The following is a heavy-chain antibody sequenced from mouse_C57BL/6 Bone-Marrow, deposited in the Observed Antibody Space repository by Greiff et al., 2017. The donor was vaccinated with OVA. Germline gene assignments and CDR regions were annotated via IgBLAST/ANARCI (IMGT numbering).Heavy chain of an antibody. J-gene: IGHJ1*03. CDR1: GYTFTSYW. D-gene: IGHD2-1*01. CDR3: ARSYGNYWYFDV. V-gene: IGHV1-62-3*01. CDR2: IDPNSGGT. Sequence: QVQLKESGAELAKPGASVKLSCKASGYTFTSYWMHWVKQRPGRGLKWIGRIDPNSGGTKYNEKFKSKATLTVDKPSSTAYMQLSSLTSEDSAVYYCARSYGNYWYFDVWGTGTTVTVSS.